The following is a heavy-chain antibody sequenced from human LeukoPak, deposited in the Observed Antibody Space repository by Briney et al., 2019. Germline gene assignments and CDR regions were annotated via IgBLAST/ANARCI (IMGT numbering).Heavy chain of an antibody. V-gene: IGHV1-18*01. CDR1: GYTFTGYG. CDR3: ARVPSSGWPYSWFDP. J-gene: IGHJ5*02. Sequence: GASVKVSCKASGYTFTGYGISWVRQAPGQGLEWMGWISAYNGNTNYAQKLQGRVTMTTDTSTSTAYMELRSLRSDDTAVYYCARVPSSGWPYSWFDPWGQGTLVTVSS. CDR2: ISAYNGNT. D-gene: IGHD6-19*01.